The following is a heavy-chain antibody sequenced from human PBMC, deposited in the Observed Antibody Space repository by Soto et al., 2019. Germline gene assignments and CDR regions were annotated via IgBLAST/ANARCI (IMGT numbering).Heavy chain of an antibody. CDR1: GFTFSSYA. Sequence: HPGGSLRLSCAASGFTFSSYAMHWVRQAPGKGLEWVAVISYDGSNKYYADSVKGRFTISRDNSKNTLYLQMNSLRAEDTAVYYCASPPGQPGDYWGQGTLVTVSS. J-gene: IGHJ4*02. D-gene: IGHD1-1*01. V-gene: IGHV3-30-3*01. CDR2: ISYDGSNK. CDR3: ASPPGQPGDY.